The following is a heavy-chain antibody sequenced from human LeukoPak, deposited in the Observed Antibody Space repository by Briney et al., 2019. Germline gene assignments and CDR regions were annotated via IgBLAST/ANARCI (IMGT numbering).Heavy chain of an antibody. CDR2: ISYDGSNK. CDR3: ARVPFAFSGSYSGY. CDR1: GFTFSSYA. V-gene: IGHV3-30-3*01. Sequence: GGSLRLSFAASGFTFSSYAMHWVRQAPGKGLEWVAVISYDGSNKYYADSVKGRFTISRDNSKNTLYLQMNSLRAEDTAVYYCARVPFAFSGSYSGYWGQGTLVTVSS. J-gene: IGHJ4*02. D-gene: IGHD1-26*01.